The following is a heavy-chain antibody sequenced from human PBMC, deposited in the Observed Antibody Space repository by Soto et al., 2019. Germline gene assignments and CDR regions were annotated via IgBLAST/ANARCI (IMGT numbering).Heavy chain of an antibody. CDR2: ITVNGADT. CDR1: GFTFTNHP. Sequence: GGSLRLSCAASGFTFTNHPMTWVRQAPGKGLEWVSTITVNGADTYYAGSVRGRFTISRDNSENTLYLQMNSLRAEDTAVYYCTNYAFSGAPKAGAFDYWGQGTLVTVSS. J-gene: IGHJ4*02. D-gene: IGHD2-15*01. CDR3: TNYAFSGAPKAGAFDY. V-gene: IGHV3-23*01.